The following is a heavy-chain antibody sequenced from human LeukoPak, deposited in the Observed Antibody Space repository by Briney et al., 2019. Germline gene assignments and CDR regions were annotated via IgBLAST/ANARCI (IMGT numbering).Heavy chain of an antibody. CDR2: ISWNSGSI. CDR3: AKDMYKYYDSSGYPES. Sequence: GRSLRLSCAASGFTFDDYAMHWVRQAPGKGLEWVSGISWNSGSIGYADSVKGRFTISRDNAKNSLYLQMNSLRAEDTALYYCAKDMYKYYDSSGYPESWGQGTLVTVSS. J-gene: IGHJ5*02. CDR1: GFTFDDYA. D-gene: IGHD3-22*01. V-gene: IGHV3-9*01.